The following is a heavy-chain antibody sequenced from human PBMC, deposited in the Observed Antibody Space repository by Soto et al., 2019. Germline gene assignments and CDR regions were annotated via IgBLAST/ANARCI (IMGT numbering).Heavy chain of an antibody. CDR3: AGGIATGQLDP. D-gene: IGHD2-15*01. CDR2: INPDNGNT. J-gene: IGHJ5*02. V-gene: IGHV1-3*01. CDR1: GYTFTRYT. Sequence: QVQLVQSGAEVKKPGASVKISCKASGYTFTRYTMNWVRQAPGQRLEWMGWINPDNGNTKSSQKFHDRVIITRDTSASTAYMDLSSLRSEDTAVYYCAGGIATGQLDPWGQGTLVTVSS.